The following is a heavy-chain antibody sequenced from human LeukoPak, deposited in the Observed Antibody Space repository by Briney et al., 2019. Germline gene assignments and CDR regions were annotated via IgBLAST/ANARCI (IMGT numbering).Heavy chain of an antibody. Sequence: ASVKVSCKASGYTFTSYGISWVRQAPGQGLEWMGWISAYDGNTNYAQKLQGRVTMTTDTSTSTAYMELRSLRSDDTAVYYCARIHYYDSSGYSKLRWAHFDYWGQGTLVTVSS. CDR2: ISAYDGNT. D-gene: IGHD3-22*01. CDR1: GYTFTSYG. CDR3: ARIHYYDSSGYSKLRWAHFDY. V-gene: IGHV1-18*01. J-gene: IGHJ4*02.